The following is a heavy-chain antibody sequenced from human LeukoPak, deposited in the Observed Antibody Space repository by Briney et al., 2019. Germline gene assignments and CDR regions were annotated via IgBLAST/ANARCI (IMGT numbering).Heavy chain of an antibody. CDR1: GFTFSSYG. J-gene: IGHJ4*02. V-gene: IGHV3-33*01. Sequence: GGSLRLPCTASGFTFSSYGMHWVRQAPGKGLEWVAVIWFDGGNKYYADSVKGRFTISRDNSKNTLYLQMNSLRGEDTAVYYCARDSSGWFDYWGQGTLVTVSS. CDR3: ARDSSGWFDY. D-gene: IGHD6-19*01. CDR2: IWFDGGNK.